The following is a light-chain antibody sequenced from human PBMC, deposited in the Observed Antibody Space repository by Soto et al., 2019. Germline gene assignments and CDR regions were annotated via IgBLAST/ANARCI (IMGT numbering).Light chain of an antibody. CDR2: GAS. V-gene: IGKV3-20*01. Sequence: EIVLTQSPGTLSLSPGERATLSCRASQSVSSSYLAWYQQKPGQAPRLLIYGASSRATGIPDRFSGSVSGTDFTLTISRPEPEDFAVYYCQQYGSSSWTFGQGTKVEIK. CDR3: QQYGSSSWT. CDR1: QSVSSSY. J-gene: IGKJ1*01.